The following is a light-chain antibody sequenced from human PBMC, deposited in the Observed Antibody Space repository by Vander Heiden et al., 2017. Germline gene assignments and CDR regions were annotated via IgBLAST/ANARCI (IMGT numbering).Light chain of an antibody. V-gene: IGKV1-39*01. CDR3: QQTYRTPWT. CDR1: QSISNY. J-gene: IGKJ1*01. Sequence: DIQMTQSPSSLSASVGDRVTITCRASQSISNYSTWFQRKPGKAPKLLIYATSSLQSGVPSRFSGSGSGTDFTLTISSLQPEDSATYYCQQTYRTPWTFGRGTKVDVK. CDR2: ATS.